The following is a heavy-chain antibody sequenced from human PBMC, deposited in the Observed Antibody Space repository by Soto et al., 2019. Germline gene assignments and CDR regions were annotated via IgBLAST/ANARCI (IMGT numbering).Heavy chain of an antibody. CDR1: GGSISSGGYS. Sequence: LSLTCAVSGGSISSGGYSWSWIRQPPGKGLEWIGYIYHSGSTYYNPSLKSRVTISVDRSKNQFSLKLSSVTAADTAVYYCARARNKGPSQIYFDYWGQGTLVTVSS. D-gene: IGHD2-2*01. V-gene: IGHV4-30-2*01. CDR2: IYHSGST. CDR3: ARARNKGPSQIYFDY. J-gene: IGHJ4*02.